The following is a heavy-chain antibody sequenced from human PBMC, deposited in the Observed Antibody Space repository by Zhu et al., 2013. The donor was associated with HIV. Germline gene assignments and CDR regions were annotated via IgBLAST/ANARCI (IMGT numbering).Heavy chain of an antibody. CDR2: INPNSGGT. Sequence: QVHLTQSGAEVTKPGATVKVSCKASGYTFTGYYMHWVRQAPGQGLEWMGWINPNSGGTNYAQKFQSRVTMTRDTSISTAYMELSRLKSDDTAVYYCARADRVVIDYWGQGTLVTVSS. CDR3: ARADRVVIDY. CDR1: GYTFTGYY. D-gene: IGHD2-21*01. V-gene: IGHV1-2*02. J-gene: IGHJ4*02.